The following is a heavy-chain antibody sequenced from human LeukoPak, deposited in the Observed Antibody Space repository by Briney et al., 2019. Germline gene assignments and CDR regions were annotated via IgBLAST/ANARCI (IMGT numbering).Heavy chain of an antibody. J-gene: IGHJ4*02. CDR1: GGSINNYY. V-gene: IGHV4-59*08. CDR3: ARQTAKNVDTARFDS. Sequence: PSETLSLTCAISGGSINNYYWSWIRQRPGKGLEWIGYIYYSGTTNYSPSLNSRVNISLDTAKNQFSLRLSSVTAADTAVYYCARQTAKNVDTARFDSWGQGTLVTVSS. CDR2: IYYSGTT. D-gene: IGHD5-18*01.